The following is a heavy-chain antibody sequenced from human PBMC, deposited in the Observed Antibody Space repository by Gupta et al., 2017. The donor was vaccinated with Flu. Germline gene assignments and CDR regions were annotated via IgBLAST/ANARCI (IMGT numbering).Heavy chain of an antibody. CDR2: ISVYNGNT. CDR3: ARGAQWEGFVDY. J-gene: IGHJ4*02. Sequence: QVQLVQSGAEVKKPGASVKVSCKASGYTFTSYGVSWVRQAPGQGIEWVGWISVYNGNTNYAQKLQGRVTMTTDTSTSTAYMELRGLRSDDSAVYYCARGAQWEGFVDYWGQGTLVTVSS. D-gene: IGHD1-26*01. CDR1: GYTFTSYG. V-gene: IGHV1-18*01.